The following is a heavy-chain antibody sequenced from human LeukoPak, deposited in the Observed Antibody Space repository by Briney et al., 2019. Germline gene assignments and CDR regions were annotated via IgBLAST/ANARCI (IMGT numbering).Heavy chain of an antibody. CDR3: ARERGIAVAGALDN. Sequence: SETLSLTCTVSGGSISSYYWSWIRQPPGKGLEWIGYIYYSGSTNYNPSLKSRVTISVDTSKNQFSLKLSSVTAADTAVYYCARERGIAVAGALDNWGQGTLVTVSS. CDR1: GGSISSYY. V-gene: IGHV4-59*01. J-gene: IGHJ4*02. CDR2: IYYSGST. D-gene: IGHD6-19*01.